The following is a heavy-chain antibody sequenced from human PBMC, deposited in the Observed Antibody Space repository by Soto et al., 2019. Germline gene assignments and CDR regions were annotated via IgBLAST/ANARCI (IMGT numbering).Heavy chain of an antibody. V-gene: IGHV1-3*01. CDR2: INAGNGNT. CDR1: GYTFNSYG. D-gene: IGHD3-22*01. Sequence: ASVKVSCKASGYTFNSYGISWVRQAPGQGLEWMGWINAGNGNTKYSQKFQGRVTITRDTSASTAYMELSSLRSEDAAVYYCSCCYDSRGYYCHGLGSWGQGILVTVSS. J-gene: IGHJ4*02. CDR3: SCCYDSRGYYCHGLGS.